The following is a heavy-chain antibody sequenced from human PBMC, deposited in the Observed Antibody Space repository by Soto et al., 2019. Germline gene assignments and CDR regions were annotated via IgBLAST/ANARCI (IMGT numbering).Heavy chain of an antibody. CDR2: ISGSGGST. D-gene: IGHD2-21*02. CDR1: GFTFSSYA. V-gene: IGHV3-23*01. CDR3: AKEGGAVTGYYYYYGMDV. J-gene: IGHJ6*02. Sequence: GGSLRLSCAASGFTFSSYAMSWVRQAPGKGLEWVSAISGSGGSTYYADSVKGRFTISRDNSKNTLYLQMNSLRAEDTAVYYCAKEGGAVTGYYYYYGMDVWGQGTTVTVSS.